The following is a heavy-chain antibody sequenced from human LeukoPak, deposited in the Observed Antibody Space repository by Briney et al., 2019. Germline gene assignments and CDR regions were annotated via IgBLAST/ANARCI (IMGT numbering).Heavy chain of an antibody. CDR1: GDSISSYY. J-gene: IGHJ4*02. Sequence: PSETLSLTCSVSGDSISSYYWSWIRQPPGKGLEWIGYIYYGGSTYYNPSLKSRVTISVDTSKNQFSLKLSSVTAADTAVYYCARIAAAGPNFDYWGQGTLVTVSS. D-gene: IGHD6-13*01. V-gene: IGHV4-59*08. CDR3: ARIAAAGPNFDY. CDR2: IYYGGST.